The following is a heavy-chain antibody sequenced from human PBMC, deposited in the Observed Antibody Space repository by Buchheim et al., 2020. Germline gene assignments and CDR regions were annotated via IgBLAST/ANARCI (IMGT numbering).Heavy chain of an antibody. J-gene: IGHJ2*01. CDR3: ARDPFCTNGVCYGYFDL. Sequence: EVQLVESGGGLVKPGGSLRLSCAASGFTFSSYSMNWVRQAPGKGLEWVSSISSSSSYIYYADSVKGRFTISGDNAKNSLYLQMNSLRAEDTAVYYCARDPFCTNGVCYGYFDLWGRGTL. D-gene: IGHD2-8*01. CDR2: ISSSSSYI. CDR1: GFTFSSYS. V-gene: IGHV3-21*01.